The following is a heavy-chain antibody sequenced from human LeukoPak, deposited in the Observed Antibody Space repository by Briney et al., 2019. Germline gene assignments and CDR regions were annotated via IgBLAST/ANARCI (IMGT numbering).Heavy chain of an antibody. CDR2: ISSSSSTI. J-gene: IGHJ4*02. CDR3: ARGYYDFWSGYYTL. D-gene: IGHD3-3*01. Sequence: GGSLRLSCAASGFTFSSYRMNWVRQAPGKGLEWVSYISSSSSTIYYADSVKGRFTISRDNAKNSLYLQMNSLRAEDTAVYYCARGYYDFWSGYYTLWGQGTLVTVSS. V-gene: IGHV3-48*04. CDR1: GFTFSSYR.